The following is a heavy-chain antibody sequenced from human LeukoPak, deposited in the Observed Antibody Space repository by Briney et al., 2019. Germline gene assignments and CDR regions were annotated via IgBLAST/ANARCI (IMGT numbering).Heavy chain of an antibody. J-gene: IGHJ3*02. D-gene: IGHD6-19*01. V-gene: IGHV3-30-3*01. Sequence: PGGSLRLSCAASGFTFSSYAMHWVRQAPGKGLEWVAVISYDGSNKYYADSVKGRFTISRDNSKNTLYLQMNSLRAEDTAVYYCAKVAVAGFDAFDIWGQGTMVTVSS. CDR3: AKVAVAGFDAFDI. CDR2: ISYDGSNK. CDR1: GFTFSSYA.